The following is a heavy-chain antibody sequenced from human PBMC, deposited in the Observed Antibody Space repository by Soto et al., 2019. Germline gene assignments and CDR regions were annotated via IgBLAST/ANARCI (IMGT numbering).Heavy chain of an antibody. Sequence: QVQLQEPGPRLVEPSHTLSLTCTVSGASISNGYYSWSWIRQSPGTGLEWIAHIHSGGTTYSNPSLKSRLTISVDMSKNQFSLKLSSLTAADTAVYYCARGPSGDKVDYWGQGTLVTVSS. CDR2: IHSGGTT. CDR1: GASISNGYYS. J-gene: IGHJ4*02. V-gene: IGHV4-30-4*01. D-gene: IGHD1-26*01. CDR3: ARGPSGDKVDY.